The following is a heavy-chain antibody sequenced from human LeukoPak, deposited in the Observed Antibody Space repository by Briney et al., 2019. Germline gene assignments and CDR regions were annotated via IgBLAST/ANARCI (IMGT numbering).Heavy chain of an antibody. Sequence: GGSLRLSCAASGFTFSSYSMNWVRQAPGKGLEWVSYISSTSSTVYYADSVKGRFTISRDNAKNSLYLQMNSLRAEDTAVYYCASWWELKYWGQGTLVTVSS. CDR3: ASWWELKY. V-gene: IGHV3-48*01. J-gene: IGHJ4*02. CDR2: ISSTSSTV. D-gene: IGHD1-26*01. CDR1: GFTFSSYS.